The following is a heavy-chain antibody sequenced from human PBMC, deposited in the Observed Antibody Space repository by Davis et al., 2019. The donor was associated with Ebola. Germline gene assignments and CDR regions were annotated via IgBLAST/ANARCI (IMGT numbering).Heavy chain of an antibody. Sequence: SETLSLTCTVSGGSASSHYWSWIRQPPGKGLEWIGYVFHSGSTFYNPSLKSRVTISVDPSKNEFSLNLNSVTAADTAVYFCARVSRVGVTFDQWGQGTLVTVSS. CDR2: VFHSGST. V-gene: IGHV4-59*02. CDR1: GGSASSHY. CDR3: ARVSRVGVTFDQ. D-gene: IGHD3-16*01. J-gene: IGHJ4*02.